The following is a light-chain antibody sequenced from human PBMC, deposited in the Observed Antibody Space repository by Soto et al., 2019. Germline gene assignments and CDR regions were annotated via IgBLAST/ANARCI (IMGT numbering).Light chain of an antibody. Sequence: EIVLTQSPATLSLSPGERATLSCRASQSVSSYLAWYQQKPGQAPRLLIYDASNRATGIPARFSGSGSGTDCTLTISSLEPEEFAVYYCQQRSNWPPSITFGQGTRLEIK. J-gene: IGKJ5*01. CDR1: QSVSSY. CDR2: DAS. V-gene: IGKV3-11*01. CDR3: QQRSNWPPSIT.